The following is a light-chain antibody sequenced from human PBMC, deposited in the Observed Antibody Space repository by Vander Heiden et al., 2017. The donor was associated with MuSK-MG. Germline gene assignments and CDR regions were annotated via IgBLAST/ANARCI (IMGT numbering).Light chain of an antibody. CDR1: QSVLYSSNNKNY. Sequence: DIVMTQSPDSLAVSLGERATINCRSSQSVLYSSNNKNYLAWYQQKPGQPPKLLIYWASTRESGVPDRFSGSESGTDFTLTITSLQAEDVAVYYCQQDHSTPQTFGQGTKVXIK. J-gene: IGKJ1*01. CDR3: QQDHSTPQT. V-gene: IGKV4-1*01. CDR2: WAS.